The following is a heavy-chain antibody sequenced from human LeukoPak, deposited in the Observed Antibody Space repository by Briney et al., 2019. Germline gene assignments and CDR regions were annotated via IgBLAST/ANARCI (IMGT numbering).Heavy chain of an antibody. V-gene: IGHV3-74*01. CDR2: INIDASSI. Sequence: GGSLRLSCAASRFIFNNYWMHWVRQAPGKGLVWVSRINIDASSINYADSVKDRFTISRDNAKNTLYLQMNSLRAEDTAVYYCARATGSYYSLGYWGQGTLVTVSS. J-gene: IGHJ4*02. CDR1: RFIFNNYW. CDR3: ARATGSYYSLGY. D-gene: IGHD1-26*01.